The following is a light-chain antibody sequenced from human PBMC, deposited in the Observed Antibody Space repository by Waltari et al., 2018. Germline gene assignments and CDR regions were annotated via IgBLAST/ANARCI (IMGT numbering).Light chain of an antibody. J-gene: IGLJ2*01. CDR2: DVI. V-gene: IGLV2-14*03. CDR3: SSYTTSSTLV. CDR1: ATDVGRYTF. Sequence: QSALTQPASVSASPGPSTTISCTGGATDVGRYTFVSWSQKPPGKAPQLMIYDVINRPSGVSNRFSVSKSGNTASLTISGLQPEDDADYYCSSYTTSSTLVFGGGTKVTVL.